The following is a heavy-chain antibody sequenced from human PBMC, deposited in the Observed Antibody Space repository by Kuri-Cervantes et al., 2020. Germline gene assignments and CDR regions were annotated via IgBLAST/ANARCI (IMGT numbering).Heavy chain of an antibody. V-gene: IGHV5-51*01. CDR2: IYPGDSDT. CDR1: GYSFTSYW. Sequence: GGSLRLSCKGSGYSFTSYWIGWVRQMPGKGLEWMGIIYPGDSDTRYSPSFQGQVTISADKSISTAYLQWSSLKASDTAMYYCARPSMGGPRGIEDAFDIWGQGTMVTVSS. J-gene: IGHJ3*02. D-gene: IGHD6-13*01. CDR3: ARPSMGGPRGIEDAFDI.